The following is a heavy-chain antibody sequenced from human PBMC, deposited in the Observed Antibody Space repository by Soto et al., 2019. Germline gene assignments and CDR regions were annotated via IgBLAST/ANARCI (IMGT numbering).Heavy chain of an antibody. J-gene: IGHJ4*02. V-gene: IGHV3-21*01. CDR2: ISSTTNYI. Sequence: GGSLRLSCAASGFTFTRYSMNWVRQAPGKGLEWVSSISSTTNYIYYADSMKGRFTVSRDNAKNSVYLEMNSLSAEDMAVYYCARESEDLTSNFDYWGQGTLVTVS. CDR3: ARESEDLTSNFDY. CDR1: GFTFTRYS.